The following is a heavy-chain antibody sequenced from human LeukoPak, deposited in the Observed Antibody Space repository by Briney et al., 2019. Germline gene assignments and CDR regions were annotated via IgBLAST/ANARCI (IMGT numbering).Heavy chain of an antibody. Sequence: GGSLRLSCAASGFTFSNYAMSWVRQAPGKGLEWVSGISGSDGKTYYADSVKGRFTIYRDNSQNPLYLQMNSLRAEDTAVDYWAKDTLAAAFGVYYYYYMDVWGKGTTVTVSS. V-gene: IGHV3-23*01. CDR3: AKDTLAAAFGVYYYYYMDV. CDR2: ISGSDGKT. J-gene: IGHJ6*03. CDR1: GFTFSNYA. D-gene: IGHD6-13*01.